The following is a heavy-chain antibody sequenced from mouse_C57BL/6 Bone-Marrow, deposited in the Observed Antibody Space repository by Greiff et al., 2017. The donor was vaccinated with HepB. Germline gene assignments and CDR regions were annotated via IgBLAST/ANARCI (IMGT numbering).Heavy chain of an antibody. Sequence: VQLQQSGAELARPGASVKMSCKASGYTFTSYTMHWVQQRPGQGLEWIGYINPSSGYTKYNQKFKDKATLTADKSSSTAYMQLSSLTSEDSAVYYCARGYGKRSLDYWGQGTTLTVSS. CDR2: INPSSGYT. CDR1: GYTFTSYT. V-gene: IGHV1-4*01. D-gene: IGHD1-1*01. J-gene: IGHJ2*01. CDR3: ARGYGKRSLDY.